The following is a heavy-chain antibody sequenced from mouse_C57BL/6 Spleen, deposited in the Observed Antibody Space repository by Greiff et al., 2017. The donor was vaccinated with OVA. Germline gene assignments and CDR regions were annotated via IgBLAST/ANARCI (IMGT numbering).Heavy chain of an antibody. Sequence: EVQVVESGGGLVQPGGSLKLSCAASGFTFSDYGMAWVRQAPRKGPEWVAFLSNLAYSIYYADTVTGRFTVSRENAKNTLYLEMSSLRSEDTAMYYCARTGTGWYFDVWGTGTTVTVSS. CDR1: GFTFSDYG. V-gene: IGHV5-15*01. J-gene: IGHJ1*03. CDR2: LSNLAYSI. CDR3: ARTGTGWYFDV. D-gene: IGHD4-1*01.